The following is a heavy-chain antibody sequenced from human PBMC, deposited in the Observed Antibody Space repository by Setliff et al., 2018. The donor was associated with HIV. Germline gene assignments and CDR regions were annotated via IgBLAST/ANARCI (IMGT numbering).Heavy chain of an antibody. CDR3: ARESPISSWFYFDF. D-gene: IGHD6-13*01. CDR2: INHRGST. V-gene: IGHV4-34*01. Sequence: KPPETRSLTWDVDGGSSGDFYWTWIRPSPGKGLEWVGEINHRGSTNYNPSLRSRVTVSVDTSKNHFSLKLGSVTAADTAVYYCARESPISSWFYFDFWGQGTLVTVSS. J-gene: IGHJ4*02. CDR1: GGSSGDFY.